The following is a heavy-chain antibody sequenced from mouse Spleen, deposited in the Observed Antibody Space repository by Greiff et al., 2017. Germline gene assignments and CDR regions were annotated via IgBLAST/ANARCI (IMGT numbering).Heavy chain of an antibody. J-gene: IGHJ4*01. CDR2: ISSGSSTI. CDR3: AKTARATHYAMDY. V-gene: IGHV5-17*01. D-gene: IGHD3-2*01. Sequence: EVKVVESGGGLVKPGGSLKLSCAASGFTFSDYGMHWVRQAPEKGLEWVAYISSGSSTIYYADTVKGRFTISRDNAKNTLFLQMTSLRSEDTAMYYCAKTARATHYAMDYWGQGTSVTVSS. CDR1: GFTFSDYG.